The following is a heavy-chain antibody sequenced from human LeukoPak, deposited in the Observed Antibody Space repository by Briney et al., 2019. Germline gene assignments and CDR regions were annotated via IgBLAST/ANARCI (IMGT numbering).Heavy chain of an antibody. CDR2: ISAYNGNT. CDR3: ARDLGKWPHDAFDI. J-gene: IGHJ3*02. D-gene: IGHD5-24*01. Sequence: ASVKVSCKASGYTFTSYGISWVRQAPGQGLEWMGWISAYNGNTNYAQKLQGRVTMTTDTSTSTAYMELRSLRSDDTAVYYCARDLGKWPHDAFDIWGQGTMVTVSS. CDR1: GYTFTSYG. V-gene: IGHV1-18*01.